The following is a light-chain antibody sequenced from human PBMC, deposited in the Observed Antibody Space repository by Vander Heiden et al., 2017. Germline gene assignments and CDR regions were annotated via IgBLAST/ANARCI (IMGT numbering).Light chain of an antibody. CDR3: SSYTSSSTLV. CDR1: SSDVGGYNY. CDR2: DVS. J-gene: IGLJ2*01. Sequence: QSALTQPASVSGSPGQSITISCTGTSSDVGGYNYVSWYQQHPGKAPKLMIYDVSNRPSGVSNRFSGSKSGNTASLTISGLQAEDEADYDCSSYTSSSTLVCGGGTKLTVL. V-gene: IGLV2-14*01.